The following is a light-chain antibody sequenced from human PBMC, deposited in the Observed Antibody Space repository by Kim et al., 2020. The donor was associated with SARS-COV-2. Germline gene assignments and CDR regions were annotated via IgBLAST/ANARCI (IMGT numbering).Light chain of an antibody. V-gene: IGKV1-39*01. CDR1: QTITAY. J-gene: IGKJ2*01. CDR3: QQFFDPVRT. CDR2: ATS. Sequence: SASVGDRVTISCRASQTITAYLNWYQQKPGQAPRVLIYATSSLQSGVPSRFSGAGSGTDFTLTISSLQPEDSATYFCQQFFDPVRTFGQGTKLEI.